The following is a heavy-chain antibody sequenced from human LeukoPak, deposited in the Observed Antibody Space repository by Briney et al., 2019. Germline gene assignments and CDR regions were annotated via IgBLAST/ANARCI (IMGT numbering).Heavy chain of an antibody. J-gene: IGHJ3*02. Sequence: GGSLRLSCAASGFIFSNYGMIWVRQAPGKGPEWVSSISSISTYTHYADSVKGRFTISRDNAKNSLYLQMNSLRAEDTAVYYCARNRPNYDFWSGPSDAFDIWGQGTLVTVSS. CDR1: GFIFSNYG. CDR2: ISSISTYT. D-gene: IGHD3-3*01. CDR3: ARNRPNYDFWSGPSDAFDI. V-gene: IGHV3-21*01.